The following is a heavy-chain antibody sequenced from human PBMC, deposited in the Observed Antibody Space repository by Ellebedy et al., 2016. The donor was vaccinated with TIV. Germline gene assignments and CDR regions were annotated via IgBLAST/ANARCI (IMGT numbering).Heavy chain of an antibody. Sequence: PGGSLRLSCAASGFSFSTYAMSWVRQAPGKGLEWVSFISCRAGDTYYADSVKGRFTISRDDSKNTLYLQMHSLKAEDTALYYCAKSQVGATFFDYWGQGTLVTVSS. CDR3: AKSQVGATFFDY. CDR2: ISCRAGDT. J-gene: IGHJ4*02. V-gene: IGHV3-23*01. D-gene: IGHD1-26*01. CDR1: GFSFSTYA.